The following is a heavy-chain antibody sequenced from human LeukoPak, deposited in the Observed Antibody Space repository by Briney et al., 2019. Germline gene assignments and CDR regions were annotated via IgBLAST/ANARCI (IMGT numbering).Heavy chain of an antibody. CDR2: IYRFGNT. J-gene: IGHJ1*01. CDR3: AGRGQRYFRD. V-gene: IGHV4-4*08. Sequence: PSKTLSLTCTVSGDSISSDYWSWIRQPPGKGLEWIGYIYRFGNTDYNPSLMRRVTISLDTSKKQLSLNLTSVTAADTAVYYCAGRGQRYFRDWGQGTLVTVSS. CDR1: GDSISSDY.